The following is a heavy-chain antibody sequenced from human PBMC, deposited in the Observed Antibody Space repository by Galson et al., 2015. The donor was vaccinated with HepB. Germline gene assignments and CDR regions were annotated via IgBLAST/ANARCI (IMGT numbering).Heavy chain of an antibody. J-gene: IGHJ4*02. CDR3: TRVGGALAYDSSGYSEYYFDY. V-gene: IGHV3-49*03. Sequence: SLRLSCAASGFTFGDYAMSWFRQAPGKGLEWVGFIRSKAYGGTTEYAASVKGRFTISRDDSKSIAYLQMNSLKTEDTAVYYCTRVGGALAYDSSGYSEYYFDYWGQGTLVTVSS. D-gene: IGHD3-22*01. CDR2: IRSKAYGGTT. CDR1: GFTFGDYA.